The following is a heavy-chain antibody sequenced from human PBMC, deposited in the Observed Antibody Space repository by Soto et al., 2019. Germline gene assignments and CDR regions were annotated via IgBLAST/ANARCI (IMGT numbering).Heavy chain of an antibody. V-gene: IGHV3-23*01. CDR1: GFTFSTYA. Sequence: GGSLRLSCAASGFTFSTYAMSWVRQAPGKGLEWVSTISGSGGSTYYTDSVKGRFTISRDNSKNTLYLQMNSLRAEDTAVYYCARRHTKTDYSSSSFLDYWGQGTLVTVSS. J-gene: IGHJ4*02. D-gene: IGHD6-6*01. CDR2: ISGSGGST. CDR3: ARRHTKTDYSSSSFLDY.